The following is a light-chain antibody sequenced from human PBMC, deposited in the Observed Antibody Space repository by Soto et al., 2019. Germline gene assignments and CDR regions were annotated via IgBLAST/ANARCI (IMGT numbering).Light chain of an antibody. V-gene: IGKV3-11*01. Sequence: DIVLTQSPATLSLSPGERATLTCRASQSVSSFLAWYQQKPGQAPRLLIYGASIRATGIPARFSGSGSGTDFTLTISSLEPEDFAVYYCQQRSNWPPWTFGQGTKMEIK. CDR2: GAS. CDR1: QSVSSF. CDR3: QQRSNWPPWT. J-gene: IGKJ1*01.